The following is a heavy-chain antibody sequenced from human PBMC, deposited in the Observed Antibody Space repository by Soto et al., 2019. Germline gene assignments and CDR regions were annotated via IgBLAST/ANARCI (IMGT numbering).Heavy chain of an antibody. J-gene: IGHJ6*02. Sequence: GGSLRLSCAASGFTFSSYGMHWVRQAPGKGLEWVAVISYDGSNKYYADSVKGRFTISRDNSKNTLYLQMNSLRAEDTAVYYCAKDQWRGPPCIPCYYGMDVWGQGTTVTVSS. CDR1: GFTFSSYG. CDR3: AKDQWRGPPCIPCYYGMDV. V-gene: IGHV3-30*18. CDR2: ISYDGSNK. D-gene: IGHD6-19*01.